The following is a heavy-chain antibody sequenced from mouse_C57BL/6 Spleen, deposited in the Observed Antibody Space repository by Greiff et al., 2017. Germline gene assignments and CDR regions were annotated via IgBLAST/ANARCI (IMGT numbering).Heavy chain of an antibody. V-gene: IGHV6-6*01. CDR1: GFTFSDAW. Sequence: EVKLMESGGGLVQPGGSMKLSCAASGFTFSDAWMDWVRQSPEKGLEWVAEIRNKANNHATYYAESVKGRFTISRDDSKSSVYLQMNSLRAEDTGIYYCTSYYGKRKMAMDYWGQGTSVTVSS. D-gene: IGHD2-10*01. CDR3: TSYYGKRKMAMDY. J-gene: IGHJ4*01. CDR2: IRNKANNHAT.